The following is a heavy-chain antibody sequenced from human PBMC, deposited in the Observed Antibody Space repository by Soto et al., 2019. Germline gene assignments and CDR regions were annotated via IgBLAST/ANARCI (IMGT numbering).Heavy chain of an antibody. J-gene: IGHJ4*02. D-gene: IGHD6-19*01. V-gene: IGHV4-4*02. Sequence: QVQLQESGPGLVKPSGTLSLTCAVSGGSISSSNWWSWVRQPPGKGLEWIGEIYHSGSTNYNPSLKRRVTTSVDKSKNQFSLKLSSVTAADTAVYYGARANSSGWKGYYFDYWGQGTLVTVSS. CDR3: ARANSSGWKGYYFDY. CDR1: GGSISSSNW. CDR2: IYHSGST.